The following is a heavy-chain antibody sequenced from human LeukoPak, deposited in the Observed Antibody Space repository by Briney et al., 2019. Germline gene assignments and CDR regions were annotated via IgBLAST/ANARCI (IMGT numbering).Heavy chain of an antibody. Sequence: SETLSLTCTVSGGSISSSSYYWGWIRQPPGKGLEWIGSIYYSGSTYYNPSLKSRVTISVDTSKNQFSLKLSSVTAADTAVYCRATRDSSGYYYPDYWGQGTLVTVSS. CDR1: GGSISSSSYY. J-gene: IGHJ4*02. D-gene: IGHD3-22*01. CDR2: IYYSGST. V-gene: IGHV4-39*01. CDR3: ATRDSSGYYYPDY.